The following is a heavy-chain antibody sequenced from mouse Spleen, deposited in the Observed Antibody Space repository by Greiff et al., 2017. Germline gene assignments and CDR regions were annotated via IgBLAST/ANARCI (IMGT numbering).Heavy chain of an antibody. CDR3: SREGALYYFDY. Sequence: QVQLKESGPGLVAPSQSLSITCTVSGFSLTGYGVSWVRQPPGKGLEWLGMIWGGGSTDYNSALKSRLSISKDNSKSQVFLKMNSLQTDDTARYYCSREGALYYFDYWCQGTTPTASS. D-gene: IGHD6-1*01. V-gene: IGHV2-6-7*01. J-gene: IGHJ2*01. CDR2: IWGGGST. CDR1: GFSLTGYG.